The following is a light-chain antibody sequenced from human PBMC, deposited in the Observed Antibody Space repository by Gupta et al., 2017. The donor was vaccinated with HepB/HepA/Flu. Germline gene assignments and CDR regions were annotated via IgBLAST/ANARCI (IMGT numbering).Light chain of an antibody. CDR2: TDN. J-gene: IGLJ2*01. V-gene: IGLV1-44*01. CDR3: PASDASLNGLV. CDR1: SSNIGSNT. Sequence: QSVLTQPPSASGTPGQRVTISCSGSSSNIGSNTVNWYQQLPGTAPKLLIYTDNHRRSAAPARFSGSKSATSASLTNTWVQAEDGADYYCPASDASLNGLVFGGGTKPTVL.